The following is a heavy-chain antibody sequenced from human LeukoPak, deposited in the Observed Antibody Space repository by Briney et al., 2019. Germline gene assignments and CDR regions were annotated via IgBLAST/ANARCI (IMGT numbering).Heavy chain of an antibody. Sequence: PGGSLRLSCAASRFTFSSSWMTWVRQPLGKGLEYVANIKEDGSQKYYEDSVKGRFTISRDNVKNSLYLQMDSLRAEDTAVYFCARNLAYNAFDIWGQGTVATVSS. V-gene: IGHV3-7*01. J-gene: IGHJ3*02. CDR2: IKEDGSQK. CDR1: RFTFSSSW. CDR3: ARNLAYNAFDI. D-gene: IGHD1-1*01.